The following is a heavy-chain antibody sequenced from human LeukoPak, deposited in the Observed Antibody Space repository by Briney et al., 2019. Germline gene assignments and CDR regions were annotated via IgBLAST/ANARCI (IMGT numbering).Heavy chain of an antibody. J-gene: IGHJ4*02. CDR2: IYHSGST. V-gene: IGHV4-4*02. CDR3: ARNYFGSGTYPFDY. D-gene: IGHD3-10*01. Sequence: SQTLSLTCAVSGGSISSSNWWSWVRQPPGKGLEWIGEIYHSGSTNYNPSLKSRVTISVDKSKNQFSLKLSSVTAADTAVYYCARNYFGSGTYPFDYSGQGTLVTVSS. CDR1: GGSISSSNW.